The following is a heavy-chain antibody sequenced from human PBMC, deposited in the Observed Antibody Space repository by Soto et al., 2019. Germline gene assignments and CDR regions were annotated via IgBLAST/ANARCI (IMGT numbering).Heavy chain of an antibody. Sequence: GASVKVCCKASGGTFSSYAISWVRQAPGQGLEWMGGIIPIFGTANYAQKFQGRVTITADESTSTAYMELSSLRSEDTAVYYCVVGRIYYYYYGMDVWGQGTTVTVSS. V-gene: IGHV1-69*13. J-gene: IGHJ6*02. CDR3: VVGRIYYYYYGMDV. CDR1: GGTFSSYA. CDR2: IIPIFGTA.